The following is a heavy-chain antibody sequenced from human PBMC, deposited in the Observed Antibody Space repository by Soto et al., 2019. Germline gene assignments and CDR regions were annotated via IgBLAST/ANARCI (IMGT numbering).Heavy chain of an antibody. J-gene: IGHJ4*02. Sequence: WESLRLSCAASGFIFSGSSMRWVRQASGEGVEMGGSIGSKAKYYTTEHGAPVEGRFTISKDDSTHTTFLLMNSLKSEDKAVYFSVRQWLVVNPLDHWGQGTLVTVSS. V-gene: IGHV3-73*01. D-gene: IGHD6-19*01. CDR2: IGSKAKYYTT. CDR1: GFIFSGSS. CDR3: VRQWLVVNPLDH.